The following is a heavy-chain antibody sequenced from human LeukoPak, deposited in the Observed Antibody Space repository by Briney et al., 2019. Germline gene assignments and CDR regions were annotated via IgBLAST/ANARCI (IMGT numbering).Heavy chain of an antibody. CDR2: IRSKAYGGTT. CDR1: GFTFGDYA. D-gene: IGHD3-16*01. V-gene: IGHV3-49*04. Sequence: GGSLRLSCTASGFTFGDYAMSWVRQAPGEGLEWVGFIRSKAYGGTTEYAASVKGRFTISRDDSKSIAYLQMNSLKTEDTAAYYCTRGGHPATLDAFDIWGQGTMVTVSS. J-gene: IGHJ3*02. CDR3: TRGGHPATLDAFDI.